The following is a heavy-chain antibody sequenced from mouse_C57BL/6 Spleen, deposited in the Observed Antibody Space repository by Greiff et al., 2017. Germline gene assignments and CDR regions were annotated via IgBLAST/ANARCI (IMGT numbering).Heavy chain of an antibody. V-gene: IGHV1-53*01. CDR1: GYTFTSYW. CDR2: INPSNGGT. D-gene: IGHD2-5*01. CDR3: ARYGIVTTWFAY. J-gene: IGHJ3*01. Sequence: QVQLKQPGTELVKPGASVKLSCKASGYTFTSYWMHWVKQRPGQGLEWIGNINPSNGGTNYNEKFKSKATLTVDKSSSTAYMQLSSLTSEDSAVYYCARYGIVTTWFAYWGQGTLVTVSA.